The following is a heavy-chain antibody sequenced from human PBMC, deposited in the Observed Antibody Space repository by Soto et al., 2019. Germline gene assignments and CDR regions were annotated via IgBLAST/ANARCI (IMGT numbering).Heavy chain of an antibody. V-gene: IGHV3-74*01. CDR2: IDNAGTDS. Sequence: EVQLVESGGGLVQPGGSLRLSCAASGFTLSGRSMHWVRQAPGKGLVWVSGIDNAGTDSTYADSVKGRFTSSRDSATNMLHLQMNSLRVEDTAVISCASGWFGPEVWGKGTTVTVSS. CDR3: ASGWFGPEV. J-gene: IGHJ6*04. D-gene: IGHD3-10*01. CDR1: GFTLSGRS.